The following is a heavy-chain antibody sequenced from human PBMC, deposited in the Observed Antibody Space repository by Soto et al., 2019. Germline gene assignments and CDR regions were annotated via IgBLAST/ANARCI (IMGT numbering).Heavy chain of an antibody. Sequence: ETLSLTCTVSGGSISSYYWSWIRQPPGKGLEWIGYIYYSGSTNYNPSLKSRVTISVDTSKNQFSLKLSSVTAADTAVYYCARDRNYYDSSGYSNYYYYGMDVWGQGTTVTVSS. CDR2: IYYSGST. CDR3: ARDRNYYDSSGYSNYYYYGMDV. D-gene: IGHD3-22*01. J-gene: IGHJ6*02. CDR1: GGSISSYY. V-gene: IGHV4-59*01.